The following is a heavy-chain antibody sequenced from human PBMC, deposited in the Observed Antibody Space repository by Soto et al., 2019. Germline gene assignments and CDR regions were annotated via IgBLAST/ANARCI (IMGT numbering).Heavy chain of an antibody. Sequence: PGGSLRLSCGASGFAFRSHWMSWVRQAPGKGLEWVANINQDGSQQYYVDSVKGRFTISRDNAKNSLYLQMNSLRAEDTAVYYCARDYYDSSGYYPRFDYWGQGTLVTVSS. CDR3: ARDYYDSSGYYPRFDY. V-gene: IGHV3-7*01. CDR2: INQDGSQQ. D-gene: IGHD3-22*01. J-gene: IGHJ4*02. CDR1: GFAFRSHW.